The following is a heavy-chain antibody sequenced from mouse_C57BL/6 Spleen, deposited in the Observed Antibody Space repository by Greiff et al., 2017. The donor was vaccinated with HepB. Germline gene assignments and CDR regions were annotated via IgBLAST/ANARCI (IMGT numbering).Heavy chain of an antibody. V-gene: IGHV1-82*01. Sequence: QVQLQQSGPELVKPGASVKISCKASGYAFSSSWMNWVKQRPGKGLEWIGRIYPGDGDTNYNGKFKGKATLTADKSSSTAYMQLSSLTSEDSAVYFCASPWDYFDYWGQGTTLTVSS. CDR1: GYAFSSSW. CDR3: ASPWDYFDY. J-gene: IGHJ2*01. D-gene: IGHD4-1*01. CDR2: IYPGDGDT.